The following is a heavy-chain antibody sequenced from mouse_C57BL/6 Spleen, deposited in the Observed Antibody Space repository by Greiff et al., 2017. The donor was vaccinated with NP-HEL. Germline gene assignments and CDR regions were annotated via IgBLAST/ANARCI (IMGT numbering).Heavy chain of an antibody. Sequence: EVMLVESGGGLVQPGGSLSLSCAASGFTFTDYYMSWVRQPPGKALEWLGFIRNKANGYTTEYSASVKGRFTISRDNSQSILYLQMNALRAEDSATYYCARSSNYYWYFDVWGTGTTVTVSS. J-gene: IGHJ1*03. CDR3: ARSSNYYWYFDV. CDR2: IRNKANGYTT. V-gene: IGHV7-3*01. D-gene: IGHD1-3*01. CDR1: GFTFTDYY.